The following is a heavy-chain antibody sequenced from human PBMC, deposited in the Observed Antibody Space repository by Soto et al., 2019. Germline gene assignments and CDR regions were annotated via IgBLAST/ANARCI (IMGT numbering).Heavy chain of an antibody. V-gene: IGHV5-10-1*01. D-gene: IGHD3-10*01. Sequence: PGESLKISCKGSGYSFTSYWISWVRQMPGIGLEWMGRIDPSDSYTNYSPSFQGHVTISADKSISTAYLQWSSLKASDTAMYYCARHVILASAGSGYYYGMDVWGQGTTVTVSS. CDR1: GYSFTSYW. CDR2: IDPSDSYT. J-gene: IGHJ6*02. CDR3: ARHVILASAGSGYYYGMDV.